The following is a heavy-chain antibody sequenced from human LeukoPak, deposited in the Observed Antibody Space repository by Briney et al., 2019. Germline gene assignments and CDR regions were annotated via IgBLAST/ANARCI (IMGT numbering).Heavy chain of an antibody. V-gene: IGHV1-2*02. CDR1: GYTFTGYY. D-gene: IGHD2-8*02. J-gene: IGHJ3*02. CDR2: INPNSGGT. Sequence: ASVKVSCKASGYTFTGYYMHWVRQAPGQGLEWMGWINPNSGGTNYAQKFQGRGTMTRDTSISTAYMELSRLRSDDTAVYYCAREATVGGGDAFDIWGQGTMVTVSS. CDR3: AREATVGGGDAFDI.